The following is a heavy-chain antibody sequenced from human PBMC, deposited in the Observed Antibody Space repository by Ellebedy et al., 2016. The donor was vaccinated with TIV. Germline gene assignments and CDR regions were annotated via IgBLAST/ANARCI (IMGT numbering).Heavy chain of an antibody. Sequence: GGSLRLSXAASGFTFTNQWMHWVRQAPGEGLFWVARVDSGGSSTVYADSVMGRFTISRDNATKIVYLEMTSLRAEDTAVYYCAGVPYWGQGTLVTVSS. CDR2: VDSGGSST. J-gene: IGHJ4*02. V-gene: IGHV3-74*01. CDR1: GFTFTNQW. D-gene: IGHD2-8*01. CDR3: AGVPY.